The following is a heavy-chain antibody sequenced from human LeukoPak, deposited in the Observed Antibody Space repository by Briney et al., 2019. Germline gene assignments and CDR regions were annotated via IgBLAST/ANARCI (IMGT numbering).Heavy chain of an antibody. Sequence: PGGSLRLSCAASGFTFSNYWMHWVRQAPGKGPVWVSLINSDGSITNYADSVKGRFTISRDNAKNTLYLQMNSPRAEDTAVYYCVRVWYSGYDYDFDYWGQGTLVTVSS. J-gene: IGHJ4*02. CDR3: VRVWYSGYDYDFDY. D-gene: IGHD5-12*01. V-gene: IGHV3-74*01. CDR2: INSDGSIT. CDR1: GFTFSNYW.